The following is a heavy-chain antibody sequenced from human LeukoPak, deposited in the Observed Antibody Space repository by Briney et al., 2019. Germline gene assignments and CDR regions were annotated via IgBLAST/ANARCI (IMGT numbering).Heavy chain of an antibody. V-gene: IGHV1-2*02. CDR2: INPNSGGT. CDR1: GYTFTGYY. Sequence: ASVKVSCKASGYTFTGYYMHWVRQAPGQGLEWMGWINPNSGGTNYAQKFQGRVTMTRDTSIRTAYMELSRLRSDDTAVYYCAAPDYDFWSGYYTYWGQGTLVTVSS. CDR3: AAPDYDFWSGYYTY. J-gene: IGHJ4*02. D-gene: IGHD3-3*01.